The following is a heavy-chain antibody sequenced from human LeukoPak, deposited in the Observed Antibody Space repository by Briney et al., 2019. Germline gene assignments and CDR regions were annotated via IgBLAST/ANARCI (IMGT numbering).Heavy chain of an antibody. Sequence: ASVKVSCKASGYTFTSYYMHWVRQAPGQGLEWMGIINPSGGSTNYAQKLQGRVTTTTDTSTSTAYMELRSLRSDDTAVYYCARISPRTALLNYYYYYMDVWGKGTTVTVSS. CDR2: INPSGGST. CDR1: GYTFTSYY. D-gene: IGHD2/OR15-2a*01. J-gene: IGHJ6*03. CDR3: ARISPRTALLNYYYYYMDV. V-gene: IGHV1-46*01.